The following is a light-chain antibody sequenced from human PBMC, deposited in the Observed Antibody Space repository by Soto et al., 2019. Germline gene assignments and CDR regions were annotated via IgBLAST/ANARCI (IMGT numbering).Light chain of an antibody. CDR1: QSVSSY. V-gene: IGKV3-11*01. CDR3: QQRSNWPPIT. J-gene: IGKJ5*01. Sequence: EIVLTQSPATLSLSPGERATLSCRASQSVSSYLAWYQQKPGQPPRLLIYDASNRATGIPARFSGSGSGTDFTLTISSLEPEDFAVYYCQQRSNWPPITFGQGTRLRLN. CDR2: DAS.